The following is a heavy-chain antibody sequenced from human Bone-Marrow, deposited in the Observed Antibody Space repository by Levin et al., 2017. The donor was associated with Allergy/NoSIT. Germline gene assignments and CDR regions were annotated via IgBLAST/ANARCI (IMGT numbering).Heavy chain of an antibody. CDR1: GDSINNTNHY. CDR2: MFAGGAA. CDR3: ARDETFNSWHTGWFDP. Sequence: PSETLSLTCTVSGDSINNTNHYWSWIRQPAGKGLEWIGRMFAGGAATYNRSLRSRVTISIDTSTNQFSLKLASVTAADTAVYYCARDETFNSWHTGWFDPWGQGTLVTVSS. V-gene: IGHV4-61*02. J-gene: IGHJ5*02. D-gene: IGHD6-13*01.